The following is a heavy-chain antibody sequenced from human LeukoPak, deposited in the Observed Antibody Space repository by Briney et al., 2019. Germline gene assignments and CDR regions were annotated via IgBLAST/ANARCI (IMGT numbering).Heavy chain of an antibody. CDR1: GYTFTSYD. Sequence: APVKVSCKASGYTFTSYDINWVRQATGQGLEWMGWMNPNSGNTGYAQKFQGRVTITRNTSISTAYMELSSLRSEDTAVYYCARGRSIVVVPAAMIGPGNNWFDPWGQGTLVTVSS. J-gene: IGHJ5*02. V-gene: IGHV1-8*03. CDR2: MNPNSGNT. CDR3: ARGRSIVVVPAAMIGPGNNWFDP. D-gene: IGHD2-2*01.